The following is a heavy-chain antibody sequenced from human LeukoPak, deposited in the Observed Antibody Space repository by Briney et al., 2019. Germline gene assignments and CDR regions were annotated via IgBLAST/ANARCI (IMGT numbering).Heavy chain of an antibody. CDR3: AAGDVNGSGSYSVPDFDY. J-gene: IGHJ4*02. CDR1: GFTFTSSA. CDR2: IVVGSGNT. D-gene: IGHD3-10*01. V-gene: IGHV1-58*01. Sequence: GTSVKVSCKASGFTFTSSAVQWVRQARGQRLEWIGWIVVGSGNTNYAQKFQERVTITRDMSTSTAYMEPSSLRSEDTAVYYCAAGDVNGSGSYSVPDFDYWGQGTLVTVSS.